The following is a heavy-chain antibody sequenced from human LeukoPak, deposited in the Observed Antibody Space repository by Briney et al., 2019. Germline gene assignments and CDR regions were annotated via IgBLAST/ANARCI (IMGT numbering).Heavy chain of an antibody. J-gene: IGHJ4*02. CDR3: ARGSGWLYYFDY. V-gene: IGHV3-74*01. D-gene: IGHD6-19*01. Sequence: HPGGSLRLSCAASGFTFSSYWMHWVRQAPGKGLVWVSRINSDGSSTTYADSVKGRFTISRDNAKNTLYLQMNSLRAEDTAVYFCARGSGWLYYFDYWGQGTLVTVSS. CDR2: INSDGSST. CDR1: GFTFSSYW.